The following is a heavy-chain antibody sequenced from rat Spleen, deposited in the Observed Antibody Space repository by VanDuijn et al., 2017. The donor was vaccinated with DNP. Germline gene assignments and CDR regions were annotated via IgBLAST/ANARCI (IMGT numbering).Heavy chain of an antibody. D-gene: IGHD4-3*01. CDR3: ARWNSGHFDY. CDR2: ITYDGGST. CDR1: EFTFTNYD. V-gene: IGHV5-22*01. Sequence: EVRLVESGGGFVQPERSMKLACATSEFTFTNYDMAWVRQAPKKGLEWVAYITYDGGSTYYRDSVQGRFTISRDNAKSTLYLQMSSLRSEDMATYYCARWNSGHFDYWGQGVMVPVSS. J-gene: IGHJ2*01.